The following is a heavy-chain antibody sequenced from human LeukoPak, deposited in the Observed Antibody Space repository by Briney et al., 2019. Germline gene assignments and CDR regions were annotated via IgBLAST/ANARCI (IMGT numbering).Heavy chain of an antibody. V-gene: IGHV3-48*02. J-gene: IGHJ6*02. Sequence: GGSLRLSCAASGFTFSSYSMNWVRRAPGKGLEWVSYISSSSSTIYYADSVKGRFTISRDNAKNSLYLQMNSLRDEDTAVYYCAREGYCSGGSCYDYYYGMDVWGQGTTVTVSS. CDR2: ISSSSSTI. D-gene: IGHD2-15*01. CDR3: AREGYCSGGSCYDYYYGMDV. CDR1: GFTFSSYS.